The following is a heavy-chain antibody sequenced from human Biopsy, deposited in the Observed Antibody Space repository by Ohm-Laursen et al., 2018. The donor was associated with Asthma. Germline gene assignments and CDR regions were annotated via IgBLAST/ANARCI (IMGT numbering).Heavy chain of an antibody. Sequence: SLRLSCTASGFTFDDYAMSWVRQAPGKGLEWVSGINWNGGSTGYADSEKGRFTIFRDNAQKSLFLQMGSLRAEDTAIYYCARVFESSEWGPFYHFGLDVWGQGTTVAVSS. CDR1: GFTFDDYA. V-gene: IGHV3-20*04. J-gene: IGHJ6*02. CDR2: INWNGGST. D-gene: IGHD6-25*01. CDR3: ARVFESSEWGPFYHFGLDV.